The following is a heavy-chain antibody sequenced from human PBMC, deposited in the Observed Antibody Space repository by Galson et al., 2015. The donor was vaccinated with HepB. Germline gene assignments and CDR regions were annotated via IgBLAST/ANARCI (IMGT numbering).Heavy chain of an antibody. CDR3: ASLRGTDPLGFDY. D-gene: IGHD3-16*01. J-gene: IGHJ4*02. CDR2: IYPAYSDA. V-gene: IGHV5-51*01. CDR1: GYNFATHW. Sequence: QSGAEVKKPGESLKISCKGSGYNFATHWIGWVRRMPGKGLEWVGIIYPAYSDARYSPSFQGQVTISADKSISTAYLQWSSLKASDTAMYYCASLRGTDPLGFDYWGQGTLVTVSS.